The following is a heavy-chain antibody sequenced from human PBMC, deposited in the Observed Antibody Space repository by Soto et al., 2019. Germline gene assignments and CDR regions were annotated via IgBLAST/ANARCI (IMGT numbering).Heavy chain of an antibody. D-gene: IGHD7-27*01. CDR2: INADNGNT. J-gene: IGHJ3*02. V-gene: IGHV1-3*01. CDR1: GYTFTSYA. CDR3: ARDPPMLGSHDAFDI. Sequence: GASVKVSCKASGYTFTSYAMRWVRQAPGQRLEWMGWINADNGNTKYSQKFQGRVTMTTDTSTSTAYMELRSLRSDDTAVYYCARDPPMLGSHDAFDIWGQGTMVTVSS.